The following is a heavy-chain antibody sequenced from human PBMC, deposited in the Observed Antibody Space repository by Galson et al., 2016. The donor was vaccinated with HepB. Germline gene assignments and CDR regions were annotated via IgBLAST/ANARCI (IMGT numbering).Heavy chain of an antibody. CDR1: GGTFSSHA. Sequence: SVKVSCKASGGTFSSHAISWVRQAPGQGLVWMGSIMPIFGTTTYATAYGAAVRGRFIISRDDSKKTAYLQMNSLKTEDTAVYFCTGYYGSGSQAWGQGTLVAVSS. V-gene: IGHV1-69*05. CDR3: TGYYGSGSQA. D-gene: IGHD3-10*01. CDR2: IMPIFGTT. J-gene: IGHJ5*02.